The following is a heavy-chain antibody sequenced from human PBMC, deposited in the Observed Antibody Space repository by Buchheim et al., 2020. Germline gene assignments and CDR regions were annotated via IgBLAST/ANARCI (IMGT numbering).Heavy chain of an antibody. V-gene: IGHV4-34*01. CDR3: ARGRGIIQENWFDP. J-gene: IGHJ5*02. CDR2: INHSGST. Sequence: QVQLQQWGAGLLKPSETLSLTCAVYGGSFSGYYGSWIRQPPGKGLEWIGEINHSGSTNYNPSLKSRVTISVDTSKNQFSLTLTSVTAADTAVYYCARGRGIIQENWFDPWGQGTL. D-gene: IGHD3-16*01. CDR1: GGSFSGYY.